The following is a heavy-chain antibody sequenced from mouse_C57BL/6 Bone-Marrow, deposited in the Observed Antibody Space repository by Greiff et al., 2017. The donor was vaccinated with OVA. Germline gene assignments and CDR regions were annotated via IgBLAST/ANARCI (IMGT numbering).Heavy chain of an antibody. CDR2: INPNYGTT. CDR3: ASPAYYSNYVLFAY. Sequence: VHVKQSGPELVKPGASVKISCKASGYSFTDYNMNWVKQSNGKSLEWIGVINPNYGTTSYNQKFKGKATLTVDQSSSTAYMQLNSLTSEDSAVYYCASPAYYSNYVLFAYWGQGTLVTVSA. V-gene: IGHV1-39*01. J-gene: IGHJ3*01. CDR1: GYSFTDYN. D-gene: IGHD2-5*01.